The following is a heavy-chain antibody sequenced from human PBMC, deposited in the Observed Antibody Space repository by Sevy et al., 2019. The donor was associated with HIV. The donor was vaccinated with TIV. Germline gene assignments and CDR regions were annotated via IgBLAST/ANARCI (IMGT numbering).Heavy chain of an antibody. V-gene: IGHV3-21*01. D-gene: IGHD3-10*01. Sequence: GESLKISCTASGFSFNSYDMNWVRQAPGKGLEWVASISSVSTIIYYGDSVRGRFSISRDNAKKSLYLQMNSLRVEDTAVYYCARVVGYVSGNYYKYYYDLHVWGQGTAVTVSS. CDR1: GFSFNSYD. J-gene: IGHJ6*02. CDR2: ISSVSTII. CDR3: ARVVGYVSGNYYKYYYDLHV.